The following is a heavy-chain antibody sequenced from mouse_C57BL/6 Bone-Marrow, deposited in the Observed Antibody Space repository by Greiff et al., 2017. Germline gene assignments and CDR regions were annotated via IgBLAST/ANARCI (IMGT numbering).Heavy chain of an antibody. D-gene: IGHD1-1*01. J-gene: IGHJ4*01. V-gene: IGHV4-1*01. CDR2: INPDSSTI. Sequence: CEASGVDFSRYWMSCVRRAPGKGLEWIGEINPDSSTINYAPSLKDKFIISRDNAKNTLYLQMSKVRSEDTALYYCARQDYYGSSYAMDYWGQGTSVTVSS. CDR3: ARQDYYGSSYAMDY. CDR1: GVDFSRYW.